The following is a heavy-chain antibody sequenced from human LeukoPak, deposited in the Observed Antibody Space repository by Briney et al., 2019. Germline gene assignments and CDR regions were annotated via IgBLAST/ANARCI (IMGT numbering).Heavy chain of an antibody. CDR1: GYTFTTYG. CDR2: ISAYNGNT. D-gene: IGHD5-12*01. Sequence: ASVKVSCKASGYTFTTYGISWVRQAPGQGLQWMGWISAYNGNTNYAQKLQDRVTMTTDTSTSTAYMELRSLRSDDTAVYYCARDPCEMIVATTFDYWGQGTLVTVSS. J-gene: IGHJ4*02. CDR3: ARDPCEMIVATTFDY. V-gene: IGHV1-18*01.